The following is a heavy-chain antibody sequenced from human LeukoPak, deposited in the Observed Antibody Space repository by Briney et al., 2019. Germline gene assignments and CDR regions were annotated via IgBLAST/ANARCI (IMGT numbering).Heavy chain of an antibody. V-gene: IGHV1-2*02. CDR2: INPNSGGT. Sequence: ASVKVSCKASGYTFTGYYMHWVRQAPGQGLERMGWINPNSGGTNYAQKFQGRVTMTRDTSISTAYMELSRLRSDDTAVYYCARVDTAMVYDAFDIWGQGTMVTVSS. CDR1: GYTFTGYY. J-gene: IGHJ3*02. CDR3: ARVDTAMVYDAFDI. D-gene: IGHD5-18*01.